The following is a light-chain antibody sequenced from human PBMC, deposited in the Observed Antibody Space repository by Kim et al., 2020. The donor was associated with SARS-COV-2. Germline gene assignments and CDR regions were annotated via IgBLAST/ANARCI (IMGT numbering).Light chain of an antibody. J-gene: IGKJ1*01. CDR3: QKYNTAPWT. V-gene: IGKV1-27*01. Sequence: ASVGDRVTITCRASQDIANSLAWYQQKPGTVPKLLIYAASTLQSGVPSRFSGSGSGTEFTLTIGSLQTEDVATYYCQKYNTAPWTFGPGTKADIK. CDR2: AAS. CDR1: QDIANS.